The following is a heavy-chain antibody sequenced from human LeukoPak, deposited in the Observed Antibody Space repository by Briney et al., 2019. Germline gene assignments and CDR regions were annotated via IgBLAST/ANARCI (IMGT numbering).Heavy chain of an antibody. Sequence: PSETLSLTCTVSGGSISSYYWSWIRQPPGKGLEWIGYTYYSGSTNYNPSLKSRVTMSVDTSKNQFSLKLSSVTAADTAVYYCARDLYDYVWGSYRGFDYWGQGTLVTASS. D-gene: IGHD3-16*02. V-gene: IGHV4-59*12. J-gene: IGHJ4*02. CDR3: ARDLYDYVWGSYRGFDY. CDR2: TYYSGST. CDR1: GGSISSYY.